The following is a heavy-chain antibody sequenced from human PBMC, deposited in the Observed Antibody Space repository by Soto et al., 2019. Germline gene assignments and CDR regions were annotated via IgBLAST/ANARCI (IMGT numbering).Heavy chain of an antibody. CDR2: INPNSGGT. J-gene: IGHJ6*02. D-gene: IGHD3-10*01. CDR1: GYTFTGYY. V-gene: IGHV1-2*04. Sequence: ASVKVSCKASGYTFTGYYTHWVRQAPGQGLEWMGWINPNSGGTNYAQKFQGWVTMTRDTSISTAYMELSRLRSDDTAVYYCARDITMVRGVIGDYYYYGMDVWGQGTTVTVSS. CDR3: ARDITMVRGVIGDYYYYGMDV.